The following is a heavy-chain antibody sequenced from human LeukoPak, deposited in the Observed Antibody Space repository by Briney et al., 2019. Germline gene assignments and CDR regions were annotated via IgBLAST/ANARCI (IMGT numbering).Heavy chain of an antibody. J-gene: IGHJ6*02. CDR3: AIQLSDYDGMDV. Sequence: GGSLRLSCAASGFTFSDYYMSWIRQAPGKGLEWVSYISSSGSTIYYADSVKGRFTISRDNAKNSLYLQMNSLGAEDTAVYYCAIQLSDYDGMDVWGQGTTVTVSS. CDR2: ISSSGSTI. V-gene: IGHV3-11*01. D-gene: IGHD5-18*01. CDR1: GFTFSDYY.